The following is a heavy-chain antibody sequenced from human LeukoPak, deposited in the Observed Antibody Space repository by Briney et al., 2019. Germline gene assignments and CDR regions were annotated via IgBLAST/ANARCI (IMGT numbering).Heavy chain of an antibody. D-gene: IGHD5-18*01. J-gene: IGHJ4*02. V-gene: IGHV3-21*01. CDR2: ISSSSSYI. Sequence: GGSLRLSCAASGFTFSSYSMNWVRQAPGKGLEWVSSISSSSSYIYYADSVKGRFTISRDNAKNSLYLQMNSLRAEDTAVYYCAKNKKGDRYTYGHDYWGQGTLVTVSS. CDR1: GFTFSSYS. CDR3: AKNKKGDRYTYGHDY.